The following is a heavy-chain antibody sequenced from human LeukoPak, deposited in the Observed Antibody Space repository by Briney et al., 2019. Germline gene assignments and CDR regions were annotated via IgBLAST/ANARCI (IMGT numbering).Heavy chain of an antibody. CDR2: IIPILGIA. CDR3: ARGTTAMQNDAFDI. V-gene: IGHV1-69*04. J-gene: IGHJ3*02. D-gene: IGHD5-18*01. Sequence: ASVKVSCKASGGTFSSYAISWVRQAPGQGLEWMGRIIPILGIANYAQKFQGRVTITADKSTSTAYMELSSLRSEDTAVYYCARGTTAMQNDAFDIWGQGTMVTVSS. CDR1: GGTFSSYA.